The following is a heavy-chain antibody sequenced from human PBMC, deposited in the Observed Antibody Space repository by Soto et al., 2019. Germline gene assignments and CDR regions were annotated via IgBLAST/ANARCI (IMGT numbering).Heavy chain of an antibody. CDR1: GFTFSSYW. Sequence: PGGSLRLSCAASGFTFSSYWMSWVRQAPGKGLAWVSAIGTDGNTYYANSVKGRFTISRDNSRTTLYLQMNSLRVEDTALYYCVRKYPGTRPFDYWGQGTLVTVSS. V-gene: IGHV3-23*01. CDR3: VRKYPGTRPFDY. CDR2: IGTDGNT. D-gene: IGHD2-2*01. J-gene: IGHJ4*01.